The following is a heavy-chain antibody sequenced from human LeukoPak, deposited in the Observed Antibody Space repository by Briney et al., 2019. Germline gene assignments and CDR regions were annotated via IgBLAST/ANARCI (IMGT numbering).Heavy chain of an antibody. CDR2: IRYDGSNK. V-gene: IGHV3-30*02. D-gene: IGHD5-18*01. CDR3: ARGPGGYSYGSRFDY. CDR1: GFTFSSYA. Sequence: GGSLRLSCAASGFTFSSYAMHWVRQAPGKGLEWVAFIRYDGSNKYYADSVKGRFTISRDNSKNTLYLQMNSLRVEDTAVYYCARGPGGYSYGSRFDYWGQGTLVTVSS. J-gene: IGHJ4*02.